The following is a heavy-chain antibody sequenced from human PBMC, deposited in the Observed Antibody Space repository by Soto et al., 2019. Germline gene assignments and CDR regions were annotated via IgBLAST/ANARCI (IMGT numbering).Heavy chain of an antibody. J-gene: IGHJ2*01. D-gene: IGHD2-15*01. CDR2: IYYSGST. Sequence: QVQLQESGPGLVKPSQTLSLTCTVSGGSISSGGYYWSWIRQHPGKGMGWIGYIYYSGSTYYNPSLKSRVTISVDTSKNPFTLKLSSVTAADTAVYYCAREQVVVVMAYFDLWGRGTLVTVSS. CDR3: AREQVVVVMAYFDL. CDR1: GGSISSGGYY. V-gene: IGHV4-31*03.